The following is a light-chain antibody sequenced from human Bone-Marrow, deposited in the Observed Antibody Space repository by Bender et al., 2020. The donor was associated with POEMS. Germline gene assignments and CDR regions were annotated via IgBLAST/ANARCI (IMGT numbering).Light chain of an antibody. CDR3: QVWDTSGDQGV. V-gene: IGLV3-21*02. CDR2: DNN. CDR1: NIGSQS. J-gene: IGLJ1*01. Sequence: VLTQPPSVSGAPGETARITCEGNNIGSQSVHWYQQKPGQAPVLAVYDNNDRPSGIPERFSGSNSGNTATLTINRVEAGDEADYYCQVWDTSGDQGVFGSGTTVTVL.